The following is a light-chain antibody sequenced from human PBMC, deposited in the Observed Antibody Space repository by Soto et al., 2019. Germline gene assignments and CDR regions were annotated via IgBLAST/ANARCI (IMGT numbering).Light chain of an antibody. Sequence: EIVLTQSPGTLSLSPGERATLSCRASQSISTAYLTWYQQKPGHAPRLLIYRASNRATGIPDRFSGSESGTDFTLTISRLEPEDFAVYYCQQYDRLPITFGQGTRLEIK. CDR1: QSISTAY. V-gene: IGKV3-20*01. J-gene: IGKJ5*01. CDR3: QQYDRLPIT. CDR2: RAS.